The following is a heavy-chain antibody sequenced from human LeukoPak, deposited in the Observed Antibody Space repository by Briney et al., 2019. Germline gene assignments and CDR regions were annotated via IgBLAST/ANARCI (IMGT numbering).Heavy chain of an antibody. J-gene: IGHJ4*02. D-gene: IGHD3-22*01. V-gene: IGHV3-23*01. CDR1: GITLSNYG. CDR3: AKRGVVIRVILVGFHKEAHYFDS. CDR2: LSGSDGST. Sequence: GGSLRLSCAVSGITLSNYGMSWVRQAPGRGLEWVAGLSGSDGSTTYADSVKGRFTISRDNPKNTLYLQMNSLRVEDTAIYFCAKRGVVIRVILVGFHKEAHYFDSWGRGAQVTVSS.